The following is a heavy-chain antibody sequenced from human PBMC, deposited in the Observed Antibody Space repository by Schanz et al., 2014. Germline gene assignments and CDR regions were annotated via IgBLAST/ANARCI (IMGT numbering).Heavy chain of an antibody. Sequence: EVQLVESGGGLVKPGGSLRLSCAASGFTFSNYWMHWVRQAPGKGLVWVTRISLGGNSASYADSVKGRFTISRDNAKNPLYLQRKGLRAEDTAFYYCAKDTPPKSGDRHDAFDIWGQGTVVTVSS. D-gene: IGHD3-10*01. CDR1: GFTFSNYW. V-gene: IGHV3-74*01. J-gene: IGHJ3*02. CDR3: AKDTPPKSGDRHDAFDI. CDR2: ISLGGNSA.